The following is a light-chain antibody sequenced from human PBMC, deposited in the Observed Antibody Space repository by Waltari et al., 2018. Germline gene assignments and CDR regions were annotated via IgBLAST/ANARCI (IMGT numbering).Light chain of an antibody. CDR3: QVWDSGADYV. CDR1: YIATQS. V-gene: IGLV3-21*02. J-gene: IGLJ1*01. Sequence: SYVLTQPPSVSVAPGQTATITCGGNYIATQSVIWYQQKPGQAPVLVVYRNSDRPSGIPERFSGSNSGNAATLTISRVDAGDEADYYCQVWDSGADYVFGTGTMVTVL. CDR2: RNS.